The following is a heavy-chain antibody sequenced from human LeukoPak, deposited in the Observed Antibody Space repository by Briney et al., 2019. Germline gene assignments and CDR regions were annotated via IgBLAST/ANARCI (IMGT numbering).Heavy chain of an antibody. J-gene: IGHJ4*02. CDR1: GFTFGSYW. D-gene: IGHD5-18*01. V-gene: IGHV3-74*01. Sequence: GGSLRLSCAASGFTFGSYWMHWVRQAPGKGLVWVSTIYSVGSDTLYADSVKGRFTISRDNAKNTLYLQMNSLRAEDTAVYYCARDRRYSPDYWGRGTLVTVSS. CDR2: IYSVGSDT. CDR3: ARDRRYSPDY.